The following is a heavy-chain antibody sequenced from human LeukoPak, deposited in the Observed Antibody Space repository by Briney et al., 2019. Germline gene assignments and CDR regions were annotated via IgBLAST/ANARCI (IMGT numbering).Heavy chain of an antibody. CDR2: IRSDGSSE. V-gene: IGHV3-30*02. CDR1: GFTFSNYG. D-gene: IGHD3-10*01. Sequence: QPGGSLRLSCAASGFTFSNYGMHWVRQAPGKGLEWVTFIRSDGSSEYYADSVRGRFTISRDNSKSALCLQMNSLRVEDTAMYYCAKMLGTMVRGLIGYWGQGALVIVSS. J-gene: IGHJ4*02. CDR3: AKMLGTMVRGLIGY.